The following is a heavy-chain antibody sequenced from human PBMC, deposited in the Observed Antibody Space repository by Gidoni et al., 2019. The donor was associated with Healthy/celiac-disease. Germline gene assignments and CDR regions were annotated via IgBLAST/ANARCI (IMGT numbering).Heavy chain of an antibody. CDR2: IRYNGADE. J-gene: IGHJ4*02. V-gene: IGHV3-30*02. CDR1: GFIFRNFG. Sequence: QIQLVESGGGVVPPGGALRVSCAASGFIFRNFGMHWVGQSPDRGLQWVAFIRYNGADEYYADSVKGRVTVSRDNSKNILSLELNSLRPEDSVVYYCAKDGGFDGDTDLFFDYWGQGALVTVSA. D-gene: IGHD3-16*01. CDR3: AKDGGFDGDTDLFFDY.